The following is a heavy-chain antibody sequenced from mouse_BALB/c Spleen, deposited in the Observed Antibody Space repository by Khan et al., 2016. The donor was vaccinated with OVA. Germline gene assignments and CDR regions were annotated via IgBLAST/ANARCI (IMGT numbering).Heavy chain of an antibody. CDR1: GFSLTGYG. Sequence: QVQLKESGPGPVAPSQSLSITCTVSGFSLTGYGVNWVRQPPGKGLEWLGMIWGDGSTDYNSALKTRMSISQDNSKSQVFLKMNSLQTDDTSRYYCARAYYANSREAMDYWGQGTSVTVSS. CDR2: IWGDGST. CDR3: ARAYYANSREAMDY. D-gene: IGHD2-10*01. J-gene: IGHJ4*01. V-gene: IGHV2-6-7*01.